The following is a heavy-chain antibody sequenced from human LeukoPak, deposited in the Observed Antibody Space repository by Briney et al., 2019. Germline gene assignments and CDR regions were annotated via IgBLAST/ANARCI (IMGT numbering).Heavy chain of an antibody. CDR1: GFTFSSYW. Sequence: GGSLRLSCAASGFTFSSYWLHWVRQAPGKGLVWVSRIKGDERSTNYADSVKGRFTISRDNAKNTAYLGMNSLRAEDTAVYYCVRGQLWSYYHDYWGQGTLVTVSS. D-gene: IGHD5-18*01. J-gene: IGHJ4*02. CDR3: VRGQLWSYYHDY. CDR2: IKGDERST. V-gene: IGHV3-74*01.